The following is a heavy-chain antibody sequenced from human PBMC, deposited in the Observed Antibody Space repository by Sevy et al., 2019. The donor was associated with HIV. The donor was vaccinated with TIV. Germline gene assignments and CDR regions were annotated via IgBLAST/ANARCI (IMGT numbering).Heavy chain of an antibody. Sequence: GGSLRLSCAASGFTFSNYAMNWVRQAPGKGLEWVSGISGSAARTYYADSVKGRFTISRDDSKNTLYLQMNSLRVEDTAVYYCVKDRYYGSRSYHYFDYWGQGTLVTVSS. V-gene: IGHV3-23*01. D-gene: IGHD3-10*01. CDR2: ISGSAART. CDR1: GFTFSNYA. CDR3: VKDRYYGSRSYHYFDY. J-gene: IGHJ4*02.